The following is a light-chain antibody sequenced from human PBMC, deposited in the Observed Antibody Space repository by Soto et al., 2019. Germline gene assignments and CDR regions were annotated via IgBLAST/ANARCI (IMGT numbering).Light chain of an antibody. Sequence: QSALTEPASVSGSPGQSITISCTGTSSNVGSYKLVSWYQQHPGKAPKVMSYEVSKRPSGVSNRFSGTKSGNTASLAISGLQAADDADYYCCSYAGSSTFGVFGGGTALTV. CDR1: SSNVGSYKL. CDR3: CSYAGSSTFGV. CDR2: EVS. V-gene: IGLV2-23*02. J-gene: IGLJ2*01.